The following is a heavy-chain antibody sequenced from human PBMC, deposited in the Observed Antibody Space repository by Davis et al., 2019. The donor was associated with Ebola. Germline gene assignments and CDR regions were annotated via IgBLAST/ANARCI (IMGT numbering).Heavy chain of an antibody. V-gene: IGHV1-69*04. CDR3: ARAAGGSYLGGFDY. J-gene: IGHJ4*02. Sequence: AASVKVSCKASGGTFSSYAISWVRQAPGQGLEWMGRIIPILGIANYAQKFQGRVTITADKSTSTAYMELSSLRSEDTAVYYCARAAGGSYLGGFDYWGQGTLVTVSS. CDR1: GGTFSSYA. D-gene: IGHD1-26*01. CDR2: IIPILGIA.